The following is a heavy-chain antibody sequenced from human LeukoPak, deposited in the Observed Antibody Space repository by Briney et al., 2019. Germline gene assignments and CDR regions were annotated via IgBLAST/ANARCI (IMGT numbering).Heavy chain of an antibody. Sequence: PGRSLRLSCAASGFTFSSYGMHWVRQAPGKGLEWVAVIWYDGSNKYYADSVRGRFTISRDNFKNTLYLQMNGLRAEDTAVYYCARDLEIGSSSYYFDYWGQGTLVTVSS. D-gene: IGHD3-3*01. CDR2: IWYDGSNK. J-gene: IGHJ4*02. V-gene: IGHV3-33*01. CDR3: ARDLEIGSSSYYFDY. CDR1: GFTFSSYG.